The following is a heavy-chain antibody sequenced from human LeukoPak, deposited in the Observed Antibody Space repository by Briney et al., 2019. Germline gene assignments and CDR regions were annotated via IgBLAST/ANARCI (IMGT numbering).Heavy chain of an antibody. J-gene: IGHJ5*02. CDR3: ARGSGKRRYDFWSGYWVSWFDP. CDR2: IYYSGST. D-gene: IGHD3-3*01. V-gene: IGHV4-31*02. CDR1: GFTFSSYA. Sequence: LRLSCAASGFTFSSYAMSWVRQRPGKGLERIGYIYYSGSTYYNPSLKSRVTISVDTSKNQSSLKLSSVTAADTAVYYCARGSGKRRYDFWSGYWVSWFDPWGQGTLVTVSS.